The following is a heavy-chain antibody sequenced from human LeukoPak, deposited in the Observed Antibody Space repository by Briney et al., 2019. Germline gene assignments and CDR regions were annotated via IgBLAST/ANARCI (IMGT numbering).Heavy chain of an antibody. CDR3: AKATGYLL. J-gene: IGHJ4*02. CDR1: GFIFSSYA. V-gene: IGHV3-23*01. D-gene: IGHD1-14*01. CDR2: ISNSDGST. Sequence: GGSLRLSCAASGFIFSSYAMSWVRQAPGKGLEWVSTISNSDGSTYYADSVKGRFSISRDNAENTLYLQMNSLRADDTAVYYCAKATGYLLWGQGALVTVSS.